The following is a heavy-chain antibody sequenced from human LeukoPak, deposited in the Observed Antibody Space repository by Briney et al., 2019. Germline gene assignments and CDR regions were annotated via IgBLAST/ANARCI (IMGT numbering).Heavy chain of an antibody. CDR1: GFTVSTDY. D-gene: IGHD5-24*01. CDR3: VRVEMATEIFEF. J-gene: IGHJ4*01. V-gene: IGHV3-53*05. Sequence: GGSLRLSCAASGFTVSTDYMSWVRQAPGKGLEWVSIIYTGDATHYTDSVKGRFTISRDDSKNTLFLQMNSLRSEDTAVYYCVRVEMATEIFEFWGQGTLVTVSS. CDR2: IYTGDAT.